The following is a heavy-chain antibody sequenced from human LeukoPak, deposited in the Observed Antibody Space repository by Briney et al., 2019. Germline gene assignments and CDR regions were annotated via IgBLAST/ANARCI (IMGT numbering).Heavy chain of an antibody. CDR2: FDPEDGET. CDR3: ATEGDTAMVGHNWFDP. D-gene: IGHD5-18*01. V-gene: IGHV1-24*01. CDR1: GFTFSSYG. J-gene: IGHJ5*02. Sequence: GGSLRLSCAASGFTFSSYGMHWVRQAPGKGLEWMGGFDPEDGETIYAQKFQGRVTMTEDTSTGTAYMELSSLRSEDTAVYYCATEGDTAMVGHNWFDPWGQGTLVTVSS.